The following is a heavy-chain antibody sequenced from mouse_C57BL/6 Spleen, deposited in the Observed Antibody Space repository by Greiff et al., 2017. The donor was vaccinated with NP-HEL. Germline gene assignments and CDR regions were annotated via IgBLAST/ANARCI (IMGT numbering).Heavy chain of an antibody. CDR2: IYPGSGST. Sequence: VQLQQPGAELVKPGASVKMSCKASGYTFTSYWITWVKQRPGQGLEWIGDIYPGSGSTNYNEKFKSKATLTVDTSSSTAYMQLSSLTSEDSAVYYCARTYYDYEGSMDYWGQGTSVTVSS. CDR3: ARTYYDYEGSMDY. J-gene: IGHJ4*01. D-gene: IGHD2-4*01. CDR1: GYTFTSYW. V-gene: IGHV1-55*01.